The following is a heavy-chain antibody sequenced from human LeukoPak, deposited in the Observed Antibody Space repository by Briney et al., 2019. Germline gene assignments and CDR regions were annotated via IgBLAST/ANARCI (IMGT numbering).Heavy chain of an antibody. J-gene: IGHJ4*02. CDR1: GYTFTGYY. CDR3: ASGTYSSGWWGDFDY. Sequence: ASVKVSCKASGYTFTGYYMHWVRQAPGQGLEWMGWINPNSGGTNYAQKFQGRVTMTRDTSISTAYMELSRLRSDDTAVYYCASGTYSSGWWGDFDYWGQGTLVTVSS. CDR2: INPNSGGT. V-gene: IGHV1-2*02. D-gene: IGHD6-19*01.